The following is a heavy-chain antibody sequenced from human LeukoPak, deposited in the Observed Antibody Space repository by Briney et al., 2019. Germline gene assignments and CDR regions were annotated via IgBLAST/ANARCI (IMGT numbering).Heavy chain of an antibody. CDR3: ARELGGTKTGGFDI. CDR2: IGAAGAHT. D-gene: IGHD1-14*01. Sequence: GGSLRLSCAASGFRFSYHDMHWVRQAPGKGLEFVSSIGAAGAHTFYADSVKGRFTISRDNFQSTMYLQMDGLRPEDSAVYYCARELGGTKTGGFDIWGQGTVVTVSP. V-gene: IGHV3-64*02. CDR1: GFRFSYHD. J-gene: IGHJ3*02.